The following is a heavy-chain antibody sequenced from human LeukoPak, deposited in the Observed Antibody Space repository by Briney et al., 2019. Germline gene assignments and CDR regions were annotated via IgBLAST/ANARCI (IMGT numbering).Heavy chain of an antibody. Sequence: GGSLRLSCAASGFTFSSYSMNWVRQAPGKGLEWVSSISSSSSYIYYADSVKGRFTISRDNAKNSLYLQMNSLRADDTAVYYCARDFFGYSGSPASYYWGQGTLVTVSS. V-gene: IGHV3-21*04. J-gene: IGHJ4*02. CDR2: ISSSSSYI. CDR1: GFTFSSYS. CDR3: ARDFFGYSGSPASYY. D-gene: IGHD1-26*01.